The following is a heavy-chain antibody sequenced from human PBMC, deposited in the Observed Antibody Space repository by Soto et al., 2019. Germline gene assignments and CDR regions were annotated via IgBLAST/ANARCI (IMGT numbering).Heavy chain of an antibody. CDR1: GGSISSGGYY. D-gene: IGHD6-6*01. CDR3: ARGHPPLV. J-gene: IGHJ4*02. CDR2: ISYSGST. Sequence: SETLSLTCTVSGGSISSGGYYWSWIRQHPGTGLEWIGYISYSGSTYYNPSLKSRVTISVDTSKNQFSLKLSSVTAADTAVYYCARGHPPLVWGQGTLVTVSS. V-gene: IGHV4-31*03.